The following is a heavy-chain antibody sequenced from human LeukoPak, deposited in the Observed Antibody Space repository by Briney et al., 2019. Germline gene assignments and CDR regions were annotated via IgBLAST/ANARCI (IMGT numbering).Heavy chain of an antibody. CDR2: VNPNSGGT. Sequence: ASVKVSCKASGYTFTGYYMHWVRQARGQGREGMGWVNPNSGGTNYAQKFQGRVTMTRDTSISTAYMELSRLRSDDTAVYYCARALRHNYYYYYMDVWGKGTTVTVSS. J-gene: IGHJ6*03. D-gene: IGHD4-17*01. CDR1: GYTFTGYY. V-gene: IGHV1-2*02. CDR3: ARALRHNYYYYYMDV.